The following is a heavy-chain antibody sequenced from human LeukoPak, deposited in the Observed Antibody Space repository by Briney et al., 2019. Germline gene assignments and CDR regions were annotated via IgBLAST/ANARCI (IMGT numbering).Heavy chain of an antibody. Sequence: PSETLSLTCTVSGGSISSYYWSWIRQPPGKGLEWIGYIYYSGSNNYNPSLKSRVTISVDTSKNQFSLKLSSVTAADTAVYYCAREGAADHHYFDYWGQGTLVTVSS. CDR2: IYYSGSN. J-gene: IGHJ4*02. D-gene: IGHD2-15*01. V-gene: IGHV4-59*01. CDR3: AREGAADHHYFDY. CDR1: GGSISSYY.